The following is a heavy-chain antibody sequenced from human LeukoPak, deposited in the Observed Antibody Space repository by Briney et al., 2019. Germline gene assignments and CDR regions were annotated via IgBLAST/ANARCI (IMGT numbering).Heavy chain of an antibody. J-gene: IGHJ4*02. D-gene: IGHD6-6*01. CDR2: ISGSGDNT. CDR1: GFTFSSYA. Sequence: GGSLRLSCAASGFTFSSYAMSWVRQVPGKGLEWVSVISGSGDNTYYTDSVKGRFTISRDNSKNMLYLQMNSLRAEDTAVYYCAKWKYSNSGIDDYWGQGTLVTVSS. CDR3: AKWKYSNSGIDDY. V-gene: IGHV3-23*01.